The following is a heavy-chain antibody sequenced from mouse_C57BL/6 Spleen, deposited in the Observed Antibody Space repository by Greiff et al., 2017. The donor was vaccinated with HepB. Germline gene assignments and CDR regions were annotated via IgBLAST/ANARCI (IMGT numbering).Heavy chain of an antibody. D-gene: IGHD1-1*01. CDR1: GYTFTDYN. Sequence: VQLQQSGPELVKPGASVKMSCKASGYTFTDYNMHWVKQSHGKSLEWIGYINPNNGGTSYNQKFKGKATLTVNKSSSTAYMELRSLTSEDSAVYYCASPYYGSSSFAYWGQGTLVTVSA. V-gene: IGHV1-22*01. CDR2: INPNNGGT. J-gene: IGHJ3*01. CDR3: ASPYYGSSSFAY.